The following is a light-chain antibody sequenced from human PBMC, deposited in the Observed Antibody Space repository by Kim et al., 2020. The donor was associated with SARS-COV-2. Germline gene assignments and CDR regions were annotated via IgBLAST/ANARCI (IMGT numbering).Light chain of an antibody. CDR2: DAS. Sequence: EIVLTQSPATLSLSPGERVTLSCRASQSVSNYLAWYQQKPGQAPRLLIYDASNRATGIPARFSGSGSGTDFTLTISSLESEDSAVYYCQQYSNWPRNTFGQGTRLEIK. CDR1: QSVSNY. V-gene: IGKV3-11*01. J-gene: IGKJ5*01. CDR3: QQYSNWPRNT.